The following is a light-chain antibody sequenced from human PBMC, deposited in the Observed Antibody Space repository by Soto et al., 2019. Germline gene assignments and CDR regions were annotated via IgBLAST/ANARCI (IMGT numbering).Light chain of an antibody. J-gene: IGKJ1*01. CDR3: KQYFTSPWT. CDR1: QSILDRSKNKYY. Sequence: DIVMTQSPDSLAVSLGERASFNCKSSQSILDRSKNKYYLAWYQQKSGQPPKLLIYWASLRESGVPDLFTGSGSGTDFTLTLSRLQPEDVAVYYCKQYFTSPWTFGQGTKVEI. V-gene: IGKV4-1*01. CDR2: WAS.